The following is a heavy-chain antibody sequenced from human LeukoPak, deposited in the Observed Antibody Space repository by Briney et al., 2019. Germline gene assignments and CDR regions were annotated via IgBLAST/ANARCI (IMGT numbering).Heavy chain of an antibody. Sequence: GGSLRLSCAASGFTFSSYGMHWVRQAPGKGLEWVAVIWYDGSNKYYADSVKGRSTISRDNSKNTLYLQMNSLRAEDTAVYYCAKDGTVEMATMDFDYWGQGTLVTVSS. CDR2: IWYDGSNK. CDR1: GFTFSSYG. V-gene: IGHV3-33*06. CDR3: AKDGTVEMATMDFDY. D-gene: IGHD5-24*01. J-gene: IGHJ4*02.